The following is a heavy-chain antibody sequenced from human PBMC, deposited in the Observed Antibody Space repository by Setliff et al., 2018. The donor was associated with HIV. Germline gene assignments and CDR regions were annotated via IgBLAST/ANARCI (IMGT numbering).Heavy chain of an antibody. J-gene: IGHJ5*02. CDR3: ARQFPPYHSGAHYSDL. CDR1: GGSISTYY. Sequence: TLSLTCTVSGGSISTYYLSWIRQPPGKGLEWIGLIYYNGDTNYSPSLKSRVTISVDSSKNQFSLKLTSVTAADAAIYYCARQFPPYHSGAHYSDLWSQGTLVTVSS. D-gene: IGHD6-19*01. V-gene: IGHV4-59*01. CDR2: IYYNGDT.